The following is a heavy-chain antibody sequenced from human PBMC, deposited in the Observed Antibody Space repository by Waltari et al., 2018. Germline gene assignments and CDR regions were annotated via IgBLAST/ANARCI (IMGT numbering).Heavy chain of an antibody. CDR1: GFTFSVYY. V-gene: IGHV3-72*01. Sequence: EGQLVESGGDLVQPGGSLRLSCGASGFTFSVYYMDWVLQAPGTGLECVVLITHKDGGYNTDYVASVQGRFTISRDDSKNSLYLQMSILKNEDTAVYYCARENYYKLDYWGQGSLVTVSS. CDR2: ITHKDGGYNT. CDR3: ARENYYKLDY. J-gene: IGHJ4*02. D-gene: IGHD1-26*01.